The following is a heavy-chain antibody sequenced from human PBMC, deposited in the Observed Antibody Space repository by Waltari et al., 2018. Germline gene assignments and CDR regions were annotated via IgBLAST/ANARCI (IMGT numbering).Heavy chain of an antibody. V-gene: IGHV4-61*02. D-gene: IGHD6-13*01. J-gene: IGHJ4*02. CDR3: ARVASSWYLDY. CDR2: IYTSGST. Sequence: QVQLQESGPGLVKPSQTLSLTCTVSGGSISSGSYYWSWIRQPAGKGLEWIGRIYTSGSTNYNPSLKSRVTISVDTSKNQFSLELSSVTAADTAVYYCARVASSWYLDYWGQGTLVTVSS. CDR1: GGSISSGSYY.